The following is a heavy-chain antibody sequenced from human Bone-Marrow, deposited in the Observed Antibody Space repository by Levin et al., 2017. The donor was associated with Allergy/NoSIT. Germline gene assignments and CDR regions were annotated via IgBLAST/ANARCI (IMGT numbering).Heavy chain of an antibody. CDR1: GGSFSGYY. J-gene: IGHJ3*02. CDR2: INHSGST. V-gene: IGHV4-34*01. Sequence: PSETLSLTCAVYGGSFSGYYWSWIRQPPGKGLEWIGEINHSGSTNYNPSLKSRVTISVDTSKNQFSLKLSSVTAADTAVYYCARDVVLEGFDIWGQGTMVTVSS. CDR3: ARDVVLEGFDI. D-gene: IGHD2-15*01.